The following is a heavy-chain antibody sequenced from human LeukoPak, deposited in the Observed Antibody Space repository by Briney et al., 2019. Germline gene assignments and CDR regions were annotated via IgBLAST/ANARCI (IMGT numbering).Heavy chain of an antibody. J-gene: IGHJ5*02. V-gene: IGHV4-30-4*01. CDR2: IYYSGST. Sequence: SETLSLTCTVSGGSISSGDHYWSWIRQPPGKGLEWIGYIYYSGSTYYNPSLKSRVTISVDTSKNQFSLQLTSVTAADTAVYYCANTDKGQWHPSYWFDPWGQGTLVTVSS. CDR3: ANTDKGQWHPSYWFDP. CDR1: GGSISSGDHY. D-gene: IGHD6-19*01.